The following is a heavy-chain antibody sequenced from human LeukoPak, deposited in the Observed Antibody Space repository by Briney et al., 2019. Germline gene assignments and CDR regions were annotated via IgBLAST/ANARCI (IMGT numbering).Heavy chain of an antibody. D-gene: IGHD1-26*01. CDR2: IYPGDSDT. J-gene: IGHJ6*03. V-gene: IGHV5-51*01. CDR3: ARQGGRELLGRDYYYYYYMDV. Sequence: GESLKISCKGSGYSFTSYWIGWVRQMPGKGLEWMGIIYPGDSDTRYSPSFQGQVTISADKSISTAYLQWSSLKASDTAMYYCARQGGRELLGRDYYYYYYMDVWGKGTTVTVSS. CDR1: GYSFTSYW.